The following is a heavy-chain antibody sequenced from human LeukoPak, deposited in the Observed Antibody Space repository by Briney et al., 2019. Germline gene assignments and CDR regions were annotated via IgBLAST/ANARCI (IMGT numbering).Heavy chain of an antibody. Sequence: SETLSLTCTVSGGSITTYTWSWSRQPPGKGLEWIGHIYDSGNTNYNPSVTGRVTISADTSKNEFSLQLTSVTAADTSVYYCARGSGWLPDWWGQGTLVTVSS. V-gene: IGHV4-59*01. J-gene: IGHJ4*02. CDR1: GGSITTYT. D-gene: IGHD6-19*01. CDR2: IYDSGNT. CDR3: ARGSGWLPDW.